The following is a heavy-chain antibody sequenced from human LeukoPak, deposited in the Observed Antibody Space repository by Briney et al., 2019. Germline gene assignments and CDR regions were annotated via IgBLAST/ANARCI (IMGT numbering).Heavy chain of an antibody. CDR2: ISAYNGNT. D-gene: IGHD2-2*01. J-gene: IGHJ6*03. CDR3: ARGPYCSSTSCTNWYYYYMDV. Sequence: GASVKVSCKASGYTFTSYGISWVRQAPGQGLEWMGWISAYNGNTNYAQKLQGRVTMTTDTSTSTAYMELRSLRSDDTAVYYCARGPYCSSTSCTNWYYYYMDVWGKGTTVTVSS. V-gene: IGHV1-18*01. CDR1: GYTFTSYG.